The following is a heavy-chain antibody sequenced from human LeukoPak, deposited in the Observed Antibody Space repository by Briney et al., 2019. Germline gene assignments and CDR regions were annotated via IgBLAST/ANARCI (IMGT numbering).Heavy chain of an antibody. D-gene: IGHD3-22*01. V-gene: IGHV3-33*01. CDR1: GFTFSSYG. J-gene: IGHJ4*02. CDR2: IWYDGSNK. CDR3: ASLTSSGHEDEDDFDY. Sequence: GRSLRLSRAASGFTFSSYGMHWVRQAPGKGLEWVAVIWYDGSNKYYADSVKGRFTISRDNSKNTLYLQMNSLRAEDTAVYYCASLTSSGHEDEDDFDYWGQGTLVTVSS.